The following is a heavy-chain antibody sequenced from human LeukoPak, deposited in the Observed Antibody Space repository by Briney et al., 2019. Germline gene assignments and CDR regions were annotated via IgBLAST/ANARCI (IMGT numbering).Heavy chain of an antibody. CDR3: ARRSGWYYFDY. J-gene: IGHJ4*02. CDR2: IYYSGST. D-gene: IGHD6-19*01. Sequence: SETLSLTCTVSGGSISSSSYYWGWIRQPPGKGLEWIGSIYYSGSTYYNPSLKSRVTISADTSKNEFSLKLSSVTAADTAVYYCARRSGWYYFDYWGQGTLVTVSS. CDR1: GGSISSSSYY. V-gene: IGHV4-39*01.